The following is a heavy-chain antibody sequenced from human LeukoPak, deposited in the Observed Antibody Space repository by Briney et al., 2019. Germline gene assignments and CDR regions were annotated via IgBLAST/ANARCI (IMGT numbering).Heavy chain of an antibody. CDR3: ASNGKPGSYYSNWFDP. CDR2: FDPGDGET. CDR1: GYTLTELS. J-gene: IGHJ5*02. D-gene: IGHD3-10*01. V-gene: IGHV1-24*01. Sequence: ASVKVSCKVSGYTLTELSMHWVRQAPGKGLEWMGGFDPGDGETIYAQKFQGRVTMTEDTSTDTAYMELSSLRSEDTAVYYCASNGKPGSYYSNWFDPWGQGTLVTVSS.